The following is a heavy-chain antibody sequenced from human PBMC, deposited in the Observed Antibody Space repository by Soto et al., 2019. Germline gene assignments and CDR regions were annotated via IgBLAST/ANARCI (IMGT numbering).Heavy chain of an antibody. CDR3: AKFGNRNFIVANWFDP. D-gene: IGHD2-21*01. V-gene: IGHV3-23*01. CDR1: GFTFSSYA. CDR2: ISGSGGST. J-gene: IGHJ5*02. Sequence: EVQLLESGGGLVQPGGSLRLSCAASGFTFSSYAMSWVRQAPGKGLEWVSAISGSGGSTYYADSVKGRFTISRDNSKNTLYLQMNSLRAEDTAVYYCAKFGNRNFIVANWFDPWGQGTLVTVSS.